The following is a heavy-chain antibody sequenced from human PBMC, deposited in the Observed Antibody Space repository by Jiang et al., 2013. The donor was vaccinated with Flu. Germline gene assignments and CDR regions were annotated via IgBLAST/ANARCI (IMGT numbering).Heavy chain of an antibody. CDR1: GGSVSSGSYY. CDR2: IYYSGST. V-gene: IGHV4-61*01. D-gene: IGHD5-24*01. J-gene: IGHJ3*02. CDR3: ARETPPRDGYNGRGAFDI. Sequence: GPGLVKPSETLSLTCTVSGGSVSSGSYYWSWIRQPPGKGLEWIGYIYYSGSTNYNPSLKSRVTISVDTSKNQFSLKLSSVTAADTAVYYCARETPPRDGYNGRGAFDIWGQGTMVTVSS.